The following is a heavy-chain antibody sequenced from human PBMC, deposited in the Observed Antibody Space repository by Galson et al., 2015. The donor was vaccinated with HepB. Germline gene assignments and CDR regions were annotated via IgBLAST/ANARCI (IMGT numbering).Heavy chain of an antibody. CDR1: GFTFSNYW. CDR2: INQDGSEK. J-gene: IGHJ3*02. V-gene: IGHV3-7*03. Sequence: SLRLSCAASGFTFSNYWMNWVRQAPGKGLEWVANINQDGSEKDYVDSVKGRFTISRDNAKNSLYLQMNSPRAEDTAVYYCARGTSGAFDIWGQGTMVTVSS. CDR3: ARGTSGAFDI.